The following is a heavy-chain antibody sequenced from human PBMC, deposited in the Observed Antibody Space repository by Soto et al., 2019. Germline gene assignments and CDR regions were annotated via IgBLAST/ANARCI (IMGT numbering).Heavy chain of an antibody. CDR2: IYHSGST. CDR3: ARGAFIAAAVWFDP. J-gene: IGHJ5*02. CDR1: GYSISSGYY. Sequence: PSETLSLTCAVSGYSISSGYYWDWIRQPPGKGLEWIGSIYHSGSTYYNPSLKSRVTISVDTSKNQFSLKLSSVTAADTAVYYCARGAFIAAAVWFDPWGQGTLVPVYS. V-gene: IGHV4-38-2*01. D-gene: IGHD6-13*01.